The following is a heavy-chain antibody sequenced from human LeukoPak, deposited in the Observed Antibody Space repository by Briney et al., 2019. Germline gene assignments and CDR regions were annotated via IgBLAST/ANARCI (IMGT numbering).Heavy chain of an antibody. D-gene: IGHD3-22*01. J-gene: IGHJ4*02. V-gene: IGHV3-7*03. CDR1: GFIFSGYW. CDR2: IKQDGSET. Sequence: GGSLRLSCAASGFIFSGYWMSWVRQVPRKGLEWVANIKQDGSETYYVDSVKGRFTISRDNAKNSLCLQMNSLRGEDTAVYYCARDKGDYHTRGSLFVFGSQGTLVTVSS. CDR3: ARDKGDYHTRGSLFVF.